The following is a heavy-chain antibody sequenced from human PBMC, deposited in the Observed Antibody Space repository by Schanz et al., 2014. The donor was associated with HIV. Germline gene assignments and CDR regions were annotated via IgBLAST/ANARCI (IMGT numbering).Heavy chain of an antibody. Sequence: QVQLVQSGAEVKKTGSPVKVSCKAFGGTLSNYAISWVRQAPGQGLEWLGLIMPKFGTENYAQKYQGRVTLTADATTAYMDLSSLKFEDTAVYYCARTSGWSNRAWWYFDLWGRGTLVTVSS. D-gene: IGHD6-19*01. CDR3: ARTSGWSNRAWWYFDL. CDR1: GGTLSNYA. V-gene: IGHV1-69*01. CDR2: IMPKFGTE. J-gene: IGHJ2*01.